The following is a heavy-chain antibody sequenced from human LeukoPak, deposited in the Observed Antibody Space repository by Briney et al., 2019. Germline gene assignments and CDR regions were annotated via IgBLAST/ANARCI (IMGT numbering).Heavy chain of an antibody. J-gene: IGHJ4*02. CDR1: GGTFSSYA. CDR3: ASGASVGAIFDY. D-gene: IGHD1-26*01. Sequence: SVKVSCKASGGTFSSYAISWVRQAPGQGLEWMGRIIPILGIANYAQKFQGRVTITADKSTSTAYMELSSLRSEDTAVYYCASGASVGAIFDYWGQGTLVTVSS. V-gene: IGHV1-69*04. CDR2: IIPILGIA.